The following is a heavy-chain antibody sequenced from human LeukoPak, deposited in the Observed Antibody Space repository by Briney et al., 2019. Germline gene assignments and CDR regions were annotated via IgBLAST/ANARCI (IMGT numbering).Heavy chain of an antibody. CDR1: GGSISSGGYY. J-gene: IGHJ3*02. CDR3: ADTYCGGDCYPRI. Sequence: PSQTLSLTCTVSGGSISSGGYYWGWVRQPPGKGLEWIGSIYYSGSTYYNPSLKSRVTISVDTSKNQFSLKLSSVTAADTAVYYCADTYCGGDCYPRIWGQGTMVTVSS. CDR2: IYYSGST. V-gene: IGHV4-39*01. D-gene: IGHD2-21*02.